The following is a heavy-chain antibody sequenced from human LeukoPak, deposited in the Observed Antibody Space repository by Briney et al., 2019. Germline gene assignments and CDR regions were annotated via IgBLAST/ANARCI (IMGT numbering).Heavy chain of an antibody. J-gene: IGHJ4*02. D-gene: IGHD6-13*01. CDR1: GFTFSSYS. CDR2: ISSSSSYI. Sequence: GGSLRLSCAASGFTFSSYSMNWVRQAPGKGLEWVSSISSSSSYIYYADSVKGRFTISRDNAKNSLYLQMNSLRAEDTAVYYCARDLDSGNYYFDYWGQGTLVTVSS. V-gene: IGHV3-21*04. CDR3: ARDLDSGNYYFDY.